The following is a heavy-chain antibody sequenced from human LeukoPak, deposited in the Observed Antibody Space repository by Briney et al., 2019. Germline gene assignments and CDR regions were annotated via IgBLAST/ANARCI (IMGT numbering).Heavy chain of an antibody. Sequence: GGSLRLSCAASGFTFSSYEMNWVRQAPGKGLEWVSYIGSSGSTIYYADSVKGRFTISRDNAKNSLSLQMNSLRAEDTAVYYCARPADHYYYGMDVWGQGTTVTVSS. V-gene: IGHV3-48*03. J-gene: IGHJ6*02. CDR3: ARPADHYYYGMDV. CDR1: GFTFSSYE. CDR2: IGSSGSTI.